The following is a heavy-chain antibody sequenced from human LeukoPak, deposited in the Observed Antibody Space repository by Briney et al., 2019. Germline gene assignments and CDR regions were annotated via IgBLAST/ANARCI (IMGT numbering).Heavy chain of an antibody. D-gene: IGHD2-2*01. Sequence: SETLSLTCTVSGGSINSYYWSWIRQPPGKGLEWIGYNYSSGNTNYNPSLKSRVTISVDTSKNQFSLRLNSVTAADTAVYYCARDQPSTSCSDYWGQGTLVTVSS. V-gene: IGHV4-59*01. CDR3: ARDQPSTSCSDY. CDR2: NYSSGNT. CDR1: GGSINSYY. J-gene: IGHJ4*02.